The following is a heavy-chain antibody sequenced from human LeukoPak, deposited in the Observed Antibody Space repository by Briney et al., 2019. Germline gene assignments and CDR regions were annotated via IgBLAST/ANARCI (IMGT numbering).Heavy chain of an antibody. Sequence: ASVKVSCKAPGGTFSDHSLSWVRQAPGQGLEWMGWISAYNGNTNYAQKLQGRVTMTTDTSTSTAYMELRSLRSDDTAVYYCARSVIGGNPPAYWGQGTLVTVSS. J-gene: IGHJ4*02. V-gene: IGHV1-18*01. CDR3: ARSVIGGNPPAY. CDR2: ISAYNGNT. CDR1: GGTFSDHS. D-gene: IGHD4-23*01.